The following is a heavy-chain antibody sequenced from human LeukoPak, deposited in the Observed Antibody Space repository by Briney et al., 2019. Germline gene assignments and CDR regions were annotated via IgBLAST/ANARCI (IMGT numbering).Heavy chain of an antibody. D-gene: IGHD3-10*01. CDR1: GDSVSSNSAA. CDR2: TYYRSKWYN. Sequence: SQTLSLTCAISGDSVSSNSAAWNWIRQSPSRGLEWLGRTYYRSKWYNDYAVSVKSRITINPDTSKNQFSLQLNSVTPEDTAVYYCARDRYYHGSGSSYYFDYWGQGTLVTVSS. J-gene: IGHJ4*02. V-gene: IGHV6-1*01. CDR3: ARDRYYHGSGSSYYFDY.